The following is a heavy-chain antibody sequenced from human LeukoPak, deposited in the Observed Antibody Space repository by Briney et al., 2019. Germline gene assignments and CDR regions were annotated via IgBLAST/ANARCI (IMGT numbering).Heavy chain of an antibody. CDR1: GYTFTSYG. CDR3: ARVGGSYYQCFDY. D-gene: IGHD1-26*01. Sequence: ASVKVSCKASGYTFTSYGISWVGQAPGQGLEGRGWISAYNGKTKYAQKLQGRVTMTTDTSTSTTYMELRSLRSDDTAVYYCARVGGSYYQCFDYWGQGTLLTVSS. CDR2: ISAYNGKT. J-gene: IGHJ4*02. V-gene: IGHV1-18*01.